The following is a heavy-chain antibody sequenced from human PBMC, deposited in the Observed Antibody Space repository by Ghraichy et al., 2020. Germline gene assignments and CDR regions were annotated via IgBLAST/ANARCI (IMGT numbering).Heavy chain of an antibody. J-gene: IGHJ6*02. CDR3: ARVYATLYGMDV. CDR2: ISSSGITI. V-gene: IGHV3-11*01. D-gene: IGHD2-8*01. Sequence: GGSLRLSCAASGFRFSDYYMSWICQAPGKGLEWVSYISSSGITIYYADSVKGRFTSSRDYAKKTLYLQMNSLRAEDTAVYFCARVYATLYGMDVWGQGTTVTVSS. CDR1: GFRFSDYY.